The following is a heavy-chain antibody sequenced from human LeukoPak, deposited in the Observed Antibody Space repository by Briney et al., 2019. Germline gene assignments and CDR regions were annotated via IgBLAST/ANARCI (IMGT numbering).Heavy chain of an antibody. D-gene: IGHD3-10*01. V-gene: IGHV3-9*01. Sequence: TGGSLRLSCAASGFTFSGYGMHWVRQAPGKGLEWVSGISWNSGNIAYADSVKGRFTISRDSAKTSLYLQINNLRAEDTAVYYCARTRYYYNSRSYGAPYYFDYWGQGTLVTVSS. J-gene: IGHJ4*02. CDR2: ISWNSGNI. CDR1: GFTFSGYG. CDR3: ARTRYYYNSRSYGAPYYFDY.